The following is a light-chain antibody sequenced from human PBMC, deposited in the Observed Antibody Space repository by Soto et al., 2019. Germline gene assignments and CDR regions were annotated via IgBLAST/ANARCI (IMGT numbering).Light chain of an antibody. J-gene: IGKJ4*01. CDR2: AAS. CDR1: QVISCH. Sequence: AIRMTQSPSSLSASTGDKFTITCLASQVISCHLAWYQQKPGKDPKLLIYAASTLQSGVPSRFSGSGSGTDFTLTVNCLQSQDFATYYCQQYYDYPLTFGGGTKVDIK. V-gene: IGKV1-8*01. CDR3: QQYYDYPLT.